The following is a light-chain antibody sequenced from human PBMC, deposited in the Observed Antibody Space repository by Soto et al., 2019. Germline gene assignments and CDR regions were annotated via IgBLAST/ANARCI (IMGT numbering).Light chain of an antibody. Sequence: QSVLTQPASVSGSPGQSITISCTGTSSDVGRYNYVSWHQQHPGKAPKLMIYEVSNRPSGVSNRFSGSKSGNTASLTISGLQAEDEADYYCSSYTSFSTYVFGTGTKVTVL. V-gene: IGLV2-14*01. CDR3: SSYTSFSTYV. J-gene: IGLJ1*01. CDR2: EVS. CDR1: SSDVGRYNY.